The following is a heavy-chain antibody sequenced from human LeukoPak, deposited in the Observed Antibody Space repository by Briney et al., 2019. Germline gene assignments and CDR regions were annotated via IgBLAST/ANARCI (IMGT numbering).Heavy chain of an antibody. D-gene: IGHD2-15*01. V-gene: IGHV4-34*01. Sequence: PSETLSLTCTVSGGSISSYYWSWIRQPPGKGLEWIGEINHSGSTNYNPSLKSRVTISVDTSKNQFSLKLSSVTAADTAVYYCARSTYCSGGSCSHNWFDPWGQGTLVTVSS. CDR3: ARSTYCSGGSCSHNWFDP. CDR1: GGSISSYY. CDR2: INHSGST. J-gene: IGHJ5*02.